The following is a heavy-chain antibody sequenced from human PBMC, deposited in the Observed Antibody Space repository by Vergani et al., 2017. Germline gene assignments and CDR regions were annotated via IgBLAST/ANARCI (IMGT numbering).Heavy chain of an antibody. J-gene: IGHJ4*02. CDR1: GYTFTSYY. CDR3: ARVKGRSCSGGSCLDY. CDR2: INPNSGGT. D-gene: IGHD2-15*01. Sequence: QVQLVQSGAEVKKPGASVKVSCKASGYTFTSYYMHWVRQAPGQGLEWMGWINPNSGGTNYAQKFQGRVTMTRDTSISTAYMELSRLRSDDTAVYYCARVKGRSCSGGSCLDYWGQGTLVTVSS. V-gene: IGHV1-2*02.